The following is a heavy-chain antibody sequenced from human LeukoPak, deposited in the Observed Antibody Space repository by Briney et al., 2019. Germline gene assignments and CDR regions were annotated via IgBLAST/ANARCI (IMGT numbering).Heavy chain of an antibody. J-gene: IGHJ4*02. Sequence: GGSLRLSCAASGFTFSSSAMSWVRQAPGKGLEWVSSITDSGDGTYYADSVKGRFTISRDDSKNTLYLQMNSLRVEDTAVYYCAKDSPVATRWGQGTLVTVSS. CDR3: AKDSPVATR. D-gene: IGHD1-26*01. CDR1: GFTFSSSA. CDR2: ITDSGDGT. V-gene: IGHV3-23*01.